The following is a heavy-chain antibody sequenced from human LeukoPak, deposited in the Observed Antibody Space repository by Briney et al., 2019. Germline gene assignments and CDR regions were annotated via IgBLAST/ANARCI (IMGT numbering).Heavy chain of an antibody. J-gene: IGHJ5*02. CDR1: AASINSGGYY. D-gene: IGHD1-26*01. CDR2: IRYSGTT. Sequence: PSETLTLTCTVSAASINSGGYYWTWIRQHPGKGLEWIGYIRYSGTTYYNPSLKSRLSIFVEASKNRFSLRLTSVTAADTAVFYCASEGRHTHWYAPWSQGSLVIVSS. V-gene: IGHV4-31*03. CDR3: ASEGRHTHWYAP.